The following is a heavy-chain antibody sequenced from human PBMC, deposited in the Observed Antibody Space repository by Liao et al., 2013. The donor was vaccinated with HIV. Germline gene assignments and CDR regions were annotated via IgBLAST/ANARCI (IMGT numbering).Heavy chain of an antibody. CDR1: GGSINNYY. CDR2: MYTSGSP. D-gene: IGHD2-2*01. CDR3: ARESCSSTSCYLGRGYYYYYMDV. J-gene: IGHJ6*03. Sequence: QVQLQESGPGLVKPSETLSLTCTVSGGSINNYYWSWIRQPAGKGLEWIGRMYTSGSPSYNPSLKSRVTMSVDTSKNQFSLKLSSVTAADTAVYYCARESCSSTSCYLGRGYYYYYMDVWGKGTTVTVSS. V-gene: IGHV4-4*07.